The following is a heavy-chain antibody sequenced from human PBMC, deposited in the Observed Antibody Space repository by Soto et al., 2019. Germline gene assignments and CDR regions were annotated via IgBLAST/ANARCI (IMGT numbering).Heavy chain of an antibody. D-gene: IGHD3-22*01. CDR1: GYTFTSYG. CDR2: ISAYNGNT. J-gene: IGHJ3*02. CDR3: ARNAPMNYYDSSGYYPLDAFGI. Sequence: ASVKVSCKASGYTFTSYGISWVRQAPGQGLEWMGWISAYNGNTNYAQKLQGRVTMTTDTSTSTAYMERRSLRSDDTAVYYCARNAPMNYYDSSGYYPLDAFGIWGQGTMVTVSS. V-gene: IGHV1-18*01.